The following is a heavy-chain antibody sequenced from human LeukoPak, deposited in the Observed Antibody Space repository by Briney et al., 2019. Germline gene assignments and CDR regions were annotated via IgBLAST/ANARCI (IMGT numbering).Heavy chain of an antibody. CDR1: SDSINYYY. CDR3: AKWSSTLKAFYF. J-gene: IGHJ4*02. D-gene: IGHD2-8*01. CDR2: THYTGNT. V-gene: IGHV4-59*08. Sequence: SETLSLTCSVPSDSINYYYWNWTRQPPGKELEWIAYTHYTGNTKSNPSLKSRVTTSVDTSKSQFSLKLSSVTAADTAVYYCAKWSSTLKAFYFWGPGILGIVSS.